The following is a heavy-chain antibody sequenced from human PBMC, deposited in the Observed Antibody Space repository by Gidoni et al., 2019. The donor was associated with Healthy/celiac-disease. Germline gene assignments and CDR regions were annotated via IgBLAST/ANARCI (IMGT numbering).Heavy chain of an antibody. D-gene: IGHD3-3*01. Sequence: QVQLQQWGAGLLKPSETLSLTCAVYGGSFGGYYCSWIRQPPGKGLEWIGEINHSGSTNYNTSLKSRGTISVDTSKNQFSLKLSYVTAADTAVYYCARDGPFTIFGVVTRKYYFDYWGQGTLVTVSS. V-gene: IGHV4-34*01. CDR2: INHSGST. J-gene: IGHJ4*02. CDR1: GGSFGGYY. CDR3: ARDGPFTIFGVVTRKYYFDY.